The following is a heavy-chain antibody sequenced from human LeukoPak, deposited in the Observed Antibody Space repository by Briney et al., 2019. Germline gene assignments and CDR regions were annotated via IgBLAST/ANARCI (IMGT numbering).Heavy chain of an antibody. D-gene: IGHD3-10*01. CDR2: INAFNGDR. Sequence: ASVKVSCKASGYSFTNYGITWVRQAPGLGLEWMGWINAFNGDRDHAQKFQGRVTMTTDTSTSTAYMALRSLRSDDTAVYYCARDGSGTWSDPWGQGTLVTVSS. CDR1: GYSFTNYG. J-gene: IGHJ5*02. V-gene: IGHV1-18*01. CDR3: ARDGSGTWSDP.